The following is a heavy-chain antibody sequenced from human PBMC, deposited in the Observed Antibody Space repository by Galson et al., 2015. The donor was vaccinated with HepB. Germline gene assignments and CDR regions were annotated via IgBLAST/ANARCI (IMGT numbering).Heavy chain of an antibody. CDR2: ISSGDSST. CDR3: GRGAHCSSTNCYPYWYFDL. CDR1: GFTFSSYN. D-gene: IGHD2-2*01. V-gene: IGHV3-21*06. Sequence: SLRLSCAASGFTFSSYNMNWVRQAPGKGLEWVSSISSGDSSTYYADSVKGRFIISRDNAKNSLYLQMNNLRAEDTAVYYCGRGAHCSSTNCYPYWYFDLWGRGTLVTVPS. J-gene: IGHJ2*01.